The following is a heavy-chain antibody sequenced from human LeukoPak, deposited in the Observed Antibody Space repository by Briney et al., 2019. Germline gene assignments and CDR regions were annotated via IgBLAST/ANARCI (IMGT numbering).Heavy chain of an antibody. CDR1: GFTFNSYW. CDR3: ARGPLGYCSVTSCSFDS. V-gene: IGHV3-7*01. Sequence: GGSLRLSCAASGFTFNSYWMSWVRQAPGKGLEWVANINQDGSENYYLDSVKGRFTISRDNAKNSLYLQMNSLRAEDTAVYYCARGPLGYCSVTSCSFDSWGQGTPVTVSS. J-gene: IGHJ4*02. CDR2: INQDGSEN. D-gene: IGHD2-2*01.